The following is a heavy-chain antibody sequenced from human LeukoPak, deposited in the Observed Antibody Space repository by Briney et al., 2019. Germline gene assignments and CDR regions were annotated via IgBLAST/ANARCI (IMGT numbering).Heavy chain of an antibody. Sequence: PSETLSLTCTVSGGSISSYYWSWIRQPAGKGLEWIGRIYTSGSTNYNPSLKSRVTISVDTSKKQLSLKLSSVTAADTAVYYCASAGSGIYRQFNYWGQGTLVTVSS. CDR1: GGSISSYY. D-gene: IGHD1-26*01. CDR2: IYTSGST. J-gene: IGHJ4*02. V-gene: IGHV4-4*07. CDR3: ASAGSGIYRQFNY.